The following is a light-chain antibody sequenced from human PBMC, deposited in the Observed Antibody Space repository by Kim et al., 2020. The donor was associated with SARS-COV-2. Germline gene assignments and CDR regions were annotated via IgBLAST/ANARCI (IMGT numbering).Light chain of an antibody. Sequence: EIVLTQSPGTLSLSPGERATLSCRASQSVSSSYLVWYQQKPGQAPRLLMYGVSSRATVVPDRFSGSGSGTDFTLTISRLEPEDFAVYYCQQYGRTPYTFGQGTKLEI. J-gene: IGKJ2*01. CDR1: QSVSSSY. V-gene: IGKV3-20*01. CDR3: QQYGRTPYT. CDR2: GVS.